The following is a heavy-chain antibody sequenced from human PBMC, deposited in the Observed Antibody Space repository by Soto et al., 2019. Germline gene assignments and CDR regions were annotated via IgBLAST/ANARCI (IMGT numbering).Heavy chain of an antibody. CDR2: IDSDGSVT. Sequence: GGSLRLSCVASGFTFSNHWMHWVRQVPGKGLVWVSRIDSDGSVTGYADSVKGRFTISRDNAKNTLSLQMNSLRAEDTAVYYCAKDRMYYDILTGFYYYYYMEVWGKGTTVTVSS. CDR1: GFTFSNHW. D-gene: IGHD3-9*01. CDR3: AKDRMYYDILTGFYYYYYMEV. V-gene: IGHV3-74*01. J-gene: IGHJ6*03.